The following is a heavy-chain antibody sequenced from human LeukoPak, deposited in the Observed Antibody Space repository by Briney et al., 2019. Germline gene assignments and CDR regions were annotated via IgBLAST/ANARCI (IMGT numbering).Heavy chain of an antibody. CDR3: ARGADVDIVVVPAALTRSGYDY. D-gene: IGHD2-2*03. J-gene: IGHJ4*02. Sequence: SETLSLTCAVYGGSFIGYYWSWIRQPPGKGLEWIGEINHSGSTNYNPSLKSRVTISVDTSKNQFSLKLNSVTSADTAVYYCARGADVDIVVVPAALTRSGYDYWGQGTLVTVSS. CDR2: INHSGST. V-gene: IGHV4-34*01. CDR1: GGSFIGYY.